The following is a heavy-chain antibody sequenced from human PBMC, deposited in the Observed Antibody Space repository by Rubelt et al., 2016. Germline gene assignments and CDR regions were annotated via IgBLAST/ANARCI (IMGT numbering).Heavy chain of an antibody. CDR1: GFTFSSYG. CDR2: ISYDGSNK. Sequence: GFTFSSYGMHWVRQAPGKGLEWVAVISYDGSNKYYADSVKGRFTISRDNSKNTLYLQMNSLRAEDTAVYYCARCYYDFWSGYFYYYYGMDVWGQGTTVTVSS. J-gene: IGHJ6*02. CDR3: ARCYYDFWSGYFYYYYGMDV. D-gene: IGHD3-3*01. V-gene: IGHV3-30*03.